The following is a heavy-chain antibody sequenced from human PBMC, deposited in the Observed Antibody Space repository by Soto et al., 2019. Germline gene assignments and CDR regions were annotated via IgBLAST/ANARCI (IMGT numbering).Heavy chain of an antibody. Sequence: SVKVSFKSSGYTFTSYAMHWVRQAPGQRLEWMGWINAGNGNTKYSQKFQGRVTITRDTSASTAYMELSSLRSEDTAVYYCARDPTSSFHYWGQGTLVTVSS. V-gene: IGHV1-3*01. CDR2: INAGNGNT. CDR1: GYTFTSYA. D-gene: IGHD6-13*01. J-gene: IGHJ4*02. CDR3: ARDPTSSFHY.